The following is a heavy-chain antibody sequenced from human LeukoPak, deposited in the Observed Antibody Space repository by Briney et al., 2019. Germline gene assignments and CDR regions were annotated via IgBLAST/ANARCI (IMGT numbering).Heavy chain of an antibody. D-gene: IGHD6-13*01. V-gene: IGHV1-69*04. CDR1: GGTFSSYA. J-gene: IGHJ5*02. CDR3: ARDSSGIAEGFDP. CDR2: IIPILGIA. Sequence: SVKVSCKASGGTFSSYAISWVRQAPGQGLEWMGRIIPILGIANYAQKFQGRVTITADKSTSTAYMELSSLRSEDTAVYYCARDSSGIAEGFDPWGQGTLVTVSS.